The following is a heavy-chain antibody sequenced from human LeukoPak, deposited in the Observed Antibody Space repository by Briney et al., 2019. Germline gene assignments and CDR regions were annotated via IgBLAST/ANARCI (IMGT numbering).Heavy chain of an antibody. CDR3: ATSRRIRNWFDP. Sequence: ASVKVSCKASGYTFTSYYMHWVRQAPGQGLEWMGIINPSGGSTSYAQKFQGRVTMTRDTSTSTVYMELSSLRSEDTAVYYCATSRRIRNWFDPWGQGTLVTVSS. D-gene: IGHD2-15*01. J-gene: IGHJ5*02. CDR2: INPSGGST. V-gene: IGHV1-46*01. CDR1: GYTFTSYY.